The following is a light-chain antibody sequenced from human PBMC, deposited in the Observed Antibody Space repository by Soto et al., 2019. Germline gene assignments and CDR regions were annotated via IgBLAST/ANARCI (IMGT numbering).Light chain of an antibody. CDR3: RSYTSRGTYV. CDR2: EVS. J-gene: IGLJ1*01. V-gene: IGLV2-14*01. CDR1: SSDVGGYNY. Sequence: QSVLTQPASVSGSPGQSITISCTGTSSDVGGYNYVSWYQQHPGKAPKLIIYEVSYRPSGISNRFSGSKSGNTASLTISGLQAEDEADYYCRSYTSRGTYVLGTGTKVTVL.